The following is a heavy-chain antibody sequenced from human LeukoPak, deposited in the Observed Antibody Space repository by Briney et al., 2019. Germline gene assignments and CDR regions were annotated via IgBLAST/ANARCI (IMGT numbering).Heavy chain of an antibody. J-gene: IGHJ4*02. D-gene: IGHD4-23*01. CDR2: ISAYSGHT. V-gene: IGHV1-18*01. CDR1: GYSFTTYG. CDR3: ARDYDDNSRCFGY. Sequence: GASVKVSCKASGYSFTTYGINGVRQAPGQGLEWMGWISAYSGHTNYAQKFQGRVTMTTDTSTTTAYLELRSLRSDDTAVFYCARDYDDNSRCFGYWGQGTLVTVSS.